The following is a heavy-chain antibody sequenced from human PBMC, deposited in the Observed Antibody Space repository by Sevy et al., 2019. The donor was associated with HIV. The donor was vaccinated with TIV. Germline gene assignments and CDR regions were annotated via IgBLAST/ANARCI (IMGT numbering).Heavy chain of an antibody. CDR3: ARFVGYCSGGRCCIIDF. Sequence: GGSLRLSCAASGFSLSDHAVSWVRQTPGKGLEWLAVISYNGRNQYYADSVKGRFTISKDDSKNTLYLQLNSLRAEDTAVYYCARFVGYCSGGRCCIIDFWGQGTLVTVSS. D-gene: IGHD2-15*01. V-gene: IGHV3-30*04. CDR1: GFSLSDHA. J-gene: IGHJ4*02. CDR2: ISYNGRNQ.